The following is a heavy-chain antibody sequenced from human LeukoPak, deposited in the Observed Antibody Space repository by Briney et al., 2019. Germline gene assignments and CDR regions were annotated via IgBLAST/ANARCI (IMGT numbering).Heavy chain of an antibody. D-gene: IGHD3-10*01. CDR1: GFTFSSYA. Sequence: GGSLRLSCAASGFTFSSYAMHWVRQAPGKGLEWVAVISYDGSNKYYADSVKGRFTISRDNAKNSLYLQMNSLRAEDTAVYYCASQVVRGVAHAFDIWGQGTMVTVSS. CDR2: ISYDGSNK. J-gene: IGHJ3*02. CDR3: ASQVVRGVAHAFDI. V-gene: IGHV3-30-3*01.